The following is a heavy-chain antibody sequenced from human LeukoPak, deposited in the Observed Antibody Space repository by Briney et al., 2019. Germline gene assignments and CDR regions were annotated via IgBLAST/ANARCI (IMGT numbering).Heavy chain of an antibody. V-gene: IGHV1-2*06. J-gene: IGHJ4*02. D-gene: IGHD5-24*01. CDR2: INPNSGGT. CDR3: RGMATTTRGGYYFDY. CDR1: GYTFTGYY. Sequence: ASVKVSCKASGYTFTGYYMHWVRQAPGQGLEWMGRINPNSGGTNYAQKFQGRVTMTRDTSISTAYMELSSLRSDDTAVYYCRGMATTTRGGYYFDYWGQGTLVTVSS.